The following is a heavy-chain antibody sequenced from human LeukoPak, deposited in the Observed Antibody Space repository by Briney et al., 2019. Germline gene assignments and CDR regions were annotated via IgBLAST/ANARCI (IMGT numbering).Heavy chain of an antibody. V-gene: IGHV3-23*01. D-gene: IGHD3-10*01. J-gene: IGHJ4*02. CDR3: AKGSSPSRPYYFDN. CDR2: ISNSGSSI. Sequence: QPGGSRRLSCAASGFTFSTYAMSWVRQAPGKGLEWVSAISNSGSSIYYADYVRGRFTISRDSSKNTVYLQMNSLRADDTAVYYCAKGSSPSRPYYFDNWGQGTLVTVSS. CDR1: GFTFSTYA.